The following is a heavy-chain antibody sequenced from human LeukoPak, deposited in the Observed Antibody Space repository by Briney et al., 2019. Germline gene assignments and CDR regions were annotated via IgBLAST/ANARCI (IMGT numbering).Heavy chain of an antibody. Sequence: PSETLSLTCSVSGYSISSGYYWGWIRQAPGQGLEWVGTIYHTGTTYYNPFLKSRVTISVHTSTNQFSLRLNSVTAADTAVYYCASPAAMSYYYMDVWGKGTTVTVSS. CDR3: ASPAAMSYYYMDV. CDR1: GYSISSGYY. CDR2: IYHTGTT. V-gene: IGHV4-38-2*02. J-gene: IGHJ6*03. D-gene: IGHD2-2*01.